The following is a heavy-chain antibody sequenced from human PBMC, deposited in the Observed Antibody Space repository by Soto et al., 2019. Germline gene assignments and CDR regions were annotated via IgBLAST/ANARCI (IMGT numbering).Heavy chain of an antibody. Sequence: QVQLVQSGAEVKKPGSSVEVSCKASGGTFSSYAISWVRQAPGQGLEWMGGIIPIFGTANYAQKFQGRVTITADESTSTAYMELSSLRSEDTAVYYCARTRYYGSGSYYNPFDYWGQGTLVTVSS. CDR1: GGTFSSYA. V-gene: IGHV1-69*01. CDR2: IIPIFGTA. D-gene: IGHD3-10*01. CDR3: ARTRYYGSGSYYNPFDY. J-gene: IGHJ4*02.